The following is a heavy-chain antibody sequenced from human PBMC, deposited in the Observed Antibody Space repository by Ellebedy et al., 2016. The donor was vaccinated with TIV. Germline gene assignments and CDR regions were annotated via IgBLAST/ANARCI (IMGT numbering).Heavy chain of an antibody. V-gene: IGHV3-30*18. D-gene: IGHD6-13*01. CDR1: GFTFSSYG. J-gene: IGHJ6*02. CDR3: AKDSSSSSSGMDV. Sequence: GGSLRLXXAASGFTFSSYGMHWVRQAPGRGLEWVAVILYDGSNKYYADSVKGRFTISRDNSKNTLYLQMNSLRTEDTAVYYCAKDSSSSSSGMDVWGQGTTVTVSS. CDR2: ILYDGSNK.